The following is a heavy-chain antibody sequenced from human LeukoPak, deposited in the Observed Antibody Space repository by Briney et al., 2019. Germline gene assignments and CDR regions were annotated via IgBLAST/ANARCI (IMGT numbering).Heavy chain of an antibody. J-gene: IGHJ4*02. D-gene: IGHD4-23*01. V-gene: IGHV3-9*01. Sequence: GGSLRLSCVASGFTFDDYAMHWVRQAPGKGLEWVSGISYNRDGIGYADSVKGRFTISRDNSKNTLFLQMNSLRAEDTAVYFCAKDPEVLRWSFDYWSQGTLVTVSS. CDR1: GFTFDDYA. CDR3: AKDPEVLRWSFDY. CDR2: ISYNRDGI.